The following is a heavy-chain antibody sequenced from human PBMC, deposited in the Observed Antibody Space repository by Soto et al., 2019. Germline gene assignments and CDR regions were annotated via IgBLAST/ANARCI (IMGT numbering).Heavy chain of an antibody. CDR1: GFSLSTSGMC. D-gene: IGHD3-9*01. J-gene: IGHJ6*02. CDR2: IDWDDDK. Sequence: SGPTLVNPTQTLTLTCTFSGFSLSTSGMCVSWIRQPPGKALEWLALIDWDDDKYYSTSLKTRLTISKDTSKNQVVLTMTNMDPVDTATYYCARTPKLRYFDWLSKSYYYYGMDVWGQGTTVTVSS. CDR3: ARTPKLRYFDWLSKSYYYYGMDV. V-gene: IGHV2-70*01.